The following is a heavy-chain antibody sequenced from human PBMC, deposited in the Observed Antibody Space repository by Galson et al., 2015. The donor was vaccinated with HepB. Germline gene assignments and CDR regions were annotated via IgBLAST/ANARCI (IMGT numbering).Heavy chain of an antibody. Sequence: SLRLSCAASGFTFSSYSMNWVRQAPGKGLEWVSSISSSSSYIYYADSVKGRFTISRDNAKNSLYLQMNSLRAEDTAVYYCARDFDWLFSPDYWAREPWSPSPQ. CDR3: ARDFDWLFSPDY. CDR1: GFTFSSYS. V-gene: IGHV3-21*01. J-gene: IGHJ4*02. D-gene: IGHD3-9*01. CDR2: ISSSSSYI.